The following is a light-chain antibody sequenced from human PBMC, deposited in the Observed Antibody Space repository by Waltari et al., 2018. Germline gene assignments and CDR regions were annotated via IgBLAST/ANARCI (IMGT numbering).Light chain of an antibody. CDR3: YSTDISGNVQV. Sequence: SYELTQPPSVSVSPGQTARITCSGDALPKKYAYWYQQKSGQAPVQVIYEDVKRPSGIPERFSGSSSVTMVTLTISGAQVGDEADYYCYSTDISGNVQVFGGGTKLTVL. CDR2: EDV. J-gene: IGLJ2*01. CDR1: ALPKKY. V-gene: IGLV3-10*01.